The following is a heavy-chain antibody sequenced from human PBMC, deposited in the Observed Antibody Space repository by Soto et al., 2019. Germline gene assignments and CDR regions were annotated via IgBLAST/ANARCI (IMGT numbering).Heavy chain of an antibody. J-gene: IGHJ3*01. CDR2: ISGSAGTT. CDR3: AKNGPAYAAAFDS. V-gene: IGHV3-23*01. CDR1: GFISASYA. Sequence: EVQLSQSGGGWVQPGGSLRLSCSASGFISASYAMSWVRQAPGKGLEWVSVISGSAGTTDYAGSVTGRFTISRDNSKNTLYLHMNSLKGEDTAVYYCAKNGPAYAAAFDSWGQGTMVTVSS. D-gene: IGHD2-8*01.